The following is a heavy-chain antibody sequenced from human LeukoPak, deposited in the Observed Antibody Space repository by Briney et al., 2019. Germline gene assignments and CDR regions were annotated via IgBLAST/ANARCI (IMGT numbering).Heavy chain of an antibody. CDR3: ARIAAAGLFDY. V-gene: IGHV1-8*02. CDR2: MNPNSGNT. Sequence: GASVKVSCKASGYTFTSYDTNWVRQATGQGLEWMGWMNPNSGNTAYAQKLQGRVTMTTDTSTSTAYMELRSLRSDDTAVYYCARIAAAGLFDYWGQGTLVTVSS. D-gene: IGHD6-13*01. CDR1: GYTFTSYD. J-gene: IGHJ4*02.